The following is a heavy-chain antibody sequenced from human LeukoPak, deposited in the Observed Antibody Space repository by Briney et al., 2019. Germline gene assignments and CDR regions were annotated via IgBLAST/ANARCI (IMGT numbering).Heavy chain of an antibody. V-gene: IGHV3-23*01. CDR2: ISGSGGST. CDR3: QKQWLYYFDY. D-gene: IGHD6-19*01. J-gene: IGHJ4*02. Sequence: GRSLRLSCVASGFTFSSYAMSWVRQAPGKGLEWVSAISGSGGSTYYADSVKGRFTISRDNSKNTLYLQMNSLRAEDTAVYYCQKQWLYYFDYWGQGTLVTVSS. CDR1: GFTFSSYA.